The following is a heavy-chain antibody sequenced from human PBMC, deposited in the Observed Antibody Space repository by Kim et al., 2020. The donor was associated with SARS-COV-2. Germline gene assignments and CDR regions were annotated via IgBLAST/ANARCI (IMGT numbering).Heavy chain of an antibody. V-gene: IGHV3-15*01. J-gene: IGHJ3*02. CDR2: IKSKTDGGTT. D-gene: IGHD3-3*01. Sequence: GGSLRLSCAVSGFTFSNAWMSWVRQAPGKGLEWVGRIKSKTDGGTTDYAAPVKGRFTISRDDSKNTLYLQMNSLKTEDTAVYYCTTDGVRTIFGVVISAFDIWGQGTMVTVSS. CDR3: TTDGVRTIFGVVISAFDI. CDR1: GFTFSNAW.